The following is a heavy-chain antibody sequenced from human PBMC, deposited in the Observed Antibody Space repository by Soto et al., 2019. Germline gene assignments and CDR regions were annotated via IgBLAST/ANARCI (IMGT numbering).Heavy chain of an antibody. CDR3: ARHPIVGTTLYFDY. D-gene: IGHD1-26*01. J-gene: IGHJ4*02. V-gene: IGHV4-39*01. Sequence: TLSLTCTVSSGSVNSSNYFWGWIRQPPGKRLEWIGTGYYSGSTYYNPSLKSRITISMDTSKNQVSLKLTSVTAADTAVYYCARHPIVGTTLYFDYWGRGTLVTVSS. CDR2: GYYSGST. CDR1: SGSVNSSNYF.